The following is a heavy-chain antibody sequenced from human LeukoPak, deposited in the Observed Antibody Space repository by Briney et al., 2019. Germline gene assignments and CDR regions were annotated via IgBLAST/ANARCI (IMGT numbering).Heavy chain of an antibody. CDR1: GGSISSSSYY. CDR3: AGRHSGSYYFDS. CDR2: IYYSGST. V-gene: IGHV4-39*01. D-gene: IGHD1-26*01. J-gene: IGHJ4*02. Sequence: PSETLSLTCTVSGGSISSSSYYWVWIRQPPGKGLEWIGNIYYSGSTYYNPSLKSRVTISVDTSKNQFSLKLSSVTAADTAVYYCAGRHSGSYYFDSWGQGTLVTVSS.